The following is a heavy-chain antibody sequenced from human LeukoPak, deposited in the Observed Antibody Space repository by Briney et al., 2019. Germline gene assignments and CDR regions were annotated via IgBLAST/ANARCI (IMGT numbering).Heavy chain of an antibody. Sequence: GGSLRLSCAASGFTFSNYNMNWLRQAPGKAMEWVSSITSSGTYIFYADSVKGRFTISRDNAKNSLYLQIDSLGPEDTAVYYCARDPYSGNYGNDYYYYMDVWGKGTTVTISS. D-gene: IGHD1-26*01. CDR3: ARDPYSGNYGNDYYYYMDV. J-gene: IGHJ6*03. CDR1: GFTFSNYN. CDR2: ITSSGTYI. V-gene: IGHV3-21*01.